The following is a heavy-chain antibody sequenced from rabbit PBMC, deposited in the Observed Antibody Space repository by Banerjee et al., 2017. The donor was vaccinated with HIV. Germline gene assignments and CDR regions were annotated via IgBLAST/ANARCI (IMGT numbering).Heavy chain of an antibody. Sequence: QSLEESGGDLVKPGASLTLTCTASGFSFSSGYDMCWVRQAPGKGLEWIACIYTGSSGSASYARWAKGRFTISKTSSTTVTLQMTSLTAADTATYFCARHIYGYGGYNLWGPGTLVTVS. CDR3: ARHIYGYGGYNL. CDR2: IYTGSSGSA. J-gene: IGHJ4*01. V-gene: IGHV1S40*01. D-gene: IGHD6-1*01. CDR1: GFSFSSGYD.